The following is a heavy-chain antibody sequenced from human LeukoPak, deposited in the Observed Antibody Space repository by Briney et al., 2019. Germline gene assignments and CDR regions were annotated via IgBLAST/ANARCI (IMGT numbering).Heavy chain of an antibody. V-gene: IGHV4-34*01. D-gene: IGHD4-17*01. CDR3: AREHDYGDSRGFDY. Sequence: SETLSLTCAVYGGSFSGYYWSWIRQPPGQGLEWIGEINHSGSTNYNPSLTSRVTISVDTSKNQFSLKLSSVTAADTAVYYCAREHDYGDSRGFDYWGQGTLCTVSP. CDR2: INHSGST. CDR1: GGSFSGYY. J-gene: IGHJ4*02.